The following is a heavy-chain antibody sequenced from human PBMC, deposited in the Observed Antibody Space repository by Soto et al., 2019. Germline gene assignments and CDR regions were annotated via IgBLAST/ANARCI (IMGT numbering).Heavy chain of an antibody. Sequence: PGGSLRLSCAASGFTFSDYSMSWVRQTPERGLEWVSTLTRGGTSYYADSVQGRFTVSRGNSKNTVSLHMHSLRAEDTALYYCTKRATTIPTPGNYFDSWGQGTLVTVSS. V-gene: IGHV3-23*01. CDR2: LTRGGTS. CDR3: TKRATTIPTPGNYFDS. CDR1: GFTFSDYS. J-gene: IGHJ4*02. D-gene: IGHD1-1*01.